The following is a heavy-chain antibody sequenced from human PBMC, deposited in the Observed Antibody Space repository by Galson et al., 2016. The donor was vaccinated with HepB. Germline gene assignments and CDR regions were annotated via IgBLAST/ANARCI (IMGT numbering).Heavy chain of an antibody. J-gene: IGHJ5*02. CDR2: INHSGNT. Sequence: PPGKGLEWIGEINHSGNTNYNPSLKSRVNLSVDMSKKQFTLELTSVTAADTAIYYCARGTYYDSATRFDPWGQGTPVTVAS. V-gene: IGHV4-34*01. D-gene: IGHD3-3*01. CDR3: ARGTYYDSATRFDP.